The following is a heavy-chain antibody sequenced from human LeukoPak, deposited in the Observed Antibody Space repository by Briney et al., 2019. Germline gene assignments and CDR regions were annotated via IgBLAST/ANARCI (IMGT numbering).Heavy chain of an antibody. J-gene: IGHJ4*02. CDR1: GFTFINYA. CDR2: ISGSGDST. Sequence: GGSLRLSCAASGFTFINYAMTWVRLAPGKGLEWVSAISGSGDSTFNADSVKGRFTISRDNSKNTLYLQMNSLRAEDTALYYCATSTVAKYDYWGQGTLVAVSS. D-gene: IGHD4-11*01. CDR3: ATSTVAKYDY. V-gene: IGHV3-23*01.